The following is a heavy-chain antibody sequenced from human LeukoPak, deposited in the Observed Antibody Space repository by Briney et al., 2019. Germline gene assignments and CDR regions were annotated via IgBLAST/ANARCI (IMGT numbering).Heavy chain of an antibody. D-gene: IGHD6-19*01. V-gene: IGHV1-18*01. Sequence: ASVKVSCKASGYSFTSYGITWVRQAPGQGLEWMGWINPYNGNTNYAQKLQGRVNMTTDTSTSTAYMELRSLRSDDTAVYYCARERSGWFFSNWGQGTLVTVSS. CDR3: ARERSGWFFSN. CDR2: INPYNGNT. CDR1: GYSFTSYG. J-gene: IGHJ4*02.